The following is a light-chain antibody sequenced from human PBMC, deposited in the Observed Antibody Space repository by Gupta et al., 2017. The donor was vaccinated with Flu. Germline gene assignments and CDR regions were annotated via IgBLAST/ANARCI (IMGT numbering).Light chain of an antibody. J-gene: IGLJ3*02. Sequence: TISCTGSSSNFVAGYDVHWYQQLPGTAPNLLIYGNNNRPSGVPDRFSGSKSGTSASLAINGLQAEDEADYFCASYDSSLGGAVFGGGTKLTVL. CDR3: ASYDSSLGGAV. V-gene: IGLV1-40*01. CDR1: SSNFVAGYD. CDR2: GNN.